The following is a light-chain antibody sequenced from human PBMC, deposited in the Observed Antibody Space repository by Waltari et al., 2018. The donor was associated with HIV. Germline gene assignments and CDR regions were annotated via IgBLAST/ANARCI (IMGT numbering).Light chain of an antibody. CDR1: QTLVSSDGNTY. Sequence: DVVLTQSPVYLPVTLGQPASISCKSSQTLVSSDGNTYLNWFQQRPGQSPRRLIYKVSYRDFGVSDRFSGSGSGTDFKLKISRVEAEDVGDYFCLQTTHWPPFSFGPGTKVDF. CDR2: KVS. J-gene: IGKJ3*01. CDR3: LQTTHWPPFS. V-gene: IGKV2-30*01.